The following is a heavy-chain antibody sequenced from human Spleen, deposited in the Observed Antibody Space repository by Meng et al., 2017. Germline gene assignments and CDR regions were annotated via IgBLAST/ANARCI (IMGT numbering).Heavy chain of an antibody. J-gene: IGHJ4*02. V-gene: IGHV4-34*01. D-gene: IGHD4-11*01. CDR1: GGSFTNYY. CDR2: INHSGST. CDR3: ARGPTTMAHDFDY. Sequence: QVQLQQWGEGLLKPSETLSLTCAVYGGSFTNYYWSWIRQPPGKGLEWIGEINHSGSTNYNPSLESRATISVDTSQNNLSLKLSSVTAADSAVYYCARGPTTMAHDFDYWGQGTLVTVSS.